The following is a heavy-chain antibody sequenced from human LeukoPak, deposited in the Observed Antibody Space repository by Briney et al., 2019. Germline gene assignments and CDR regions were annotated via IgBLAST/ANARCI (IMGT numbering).Heavy chain of an antibody. D-gene: IGHD4-17*01. V-gene: IGHV1-69*05. CDR2: IFDTA. J-gene: IGHJ4*02. Sequence: SVKVSCKASGGTFSSYAISWVRQAPGQGLEWMGRIFDTANYAQKFQGRVSITTDKSTSTAYMQLSSLRSEDTAVYYCARGHKIKLAYGDYAADYWGQGTLVTVSS. CDR1: GGTFSSYA. CDR3: ARGHKIKLAYGDYAADY.